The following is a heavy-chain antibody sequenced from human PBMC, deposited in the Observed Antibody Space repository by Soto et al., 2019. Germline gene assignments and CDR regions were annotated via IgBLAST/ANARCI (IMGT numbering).Heavy chain of an antibody. J-gene: IGHJ5*02. V-gene: IGHV4-30-2*01. CDR2: IYHSGST. D-gene: IGHD3-22*01. Sequence: SETLPLTCAVSGGSISSGGYSWSWIRQPPGKGLEWIGYIYHSGSTYYNPSLKSRVTISVDRSKNQFSLKLSSVTAADTAVYYCARSHRYYDSSGYYYWGNWFDPWGQGTLVTVSS. CDR1: GGSISSGGYS. CDR3: ARSHRYYDSSGYYYWGNWFDP.